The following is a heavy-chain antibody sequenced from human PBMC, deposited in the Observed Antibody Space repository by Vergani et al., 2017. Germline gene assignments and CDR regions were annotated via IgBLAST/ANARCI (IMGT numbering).Heavy chain of an antibody. CDR1: GFTFTSSA. V-gene: IGHV1-58*01. CDR2: IVVGSGNT. J-gene: IGHJ4*02. Sequence: QMQLVQSGPEVKKPGTSVKVSCKASGFTFTSSAVQWVRQARGQRLEWIGWIVVGSGNTNYAQKFQERVTITRDMSTSTAYMELSSLRSEDTAVYYCARRLIAVAGTRIPSEGYYFDYWGQGTLVTVSS. D-gene: IGHD6-19*01. CDR3: ARRLIAVAGTRIPSEGYYFDY.